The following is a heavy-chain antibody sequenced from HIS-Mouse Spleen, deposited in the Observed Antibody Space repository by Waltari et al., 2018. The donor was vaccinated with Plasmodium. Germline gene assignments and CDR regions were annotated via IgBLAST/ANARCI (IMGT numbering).Heavy chain of an antibody. J-gene: IGHJ3*02. D-gene: IGHD1-1*01. V-gene: IGHV3-13*01. CDR2: IGTAGDT. CDR3: ARGRWNHAFDI. CDR1: GFTFSSYA. Sequence: EVQLVESGGGLVQPGGSLRLPCAASGFTFSSYAMHWVSQATGKGLEWVSAIGTAGDTYYPGSVKGRFTISRENAKNSLYLQMNSLRAGDTAVYYCARGRWNHAFDIWGQGTMVTVSS.